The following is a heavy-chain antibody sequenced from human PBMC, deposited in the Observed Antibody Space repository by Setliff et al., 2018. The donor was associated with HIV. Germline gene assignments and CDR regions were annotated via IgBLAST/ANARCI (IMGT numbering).Heavy chain of an antibody. D-gene: IGHD6-13*01. CDR3: ARLAGQRTIAAADYFFDF. Sequence: SETLSLTCAVSGLSISSGYYWGWIRQPPGKGLEWIGAIYHSGSSYYSPSLKSRVTLFLDSSKNQFSLTLNSLTAADTAVYYCARLAGQRTIAAADYFFDFWGQGALVTVSS. J-gene: IGHJ4*02. V-gene: IGHV4-38-2*01. CDR1: GLSISSGYY. CDR2: IYHSGSS.